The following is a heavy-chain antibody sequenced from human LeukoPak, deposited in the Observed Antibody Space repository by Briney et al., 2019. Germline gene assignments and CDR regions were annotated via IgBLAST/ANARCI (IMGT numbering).Heavy chain of an antibody. CDR3: TTVPTNNVLLWFGEGRYMDV. Sequence: GGSLRLSCVASGFTFSNAWMSWVRQAPGKGLEWVGRIKSKTDGGTTDYAAPVKGRFTISRDDSKNTLYLQMNSLKTEDTAVYYCTTVPTNNVLLWFGEGRYMDVWGKGTTVTVSS. J-gene: IGHJ6*03. CDR1: GFTFSNAW. D-gene: IGHD3-10*01. V-gene: IGHV3-15*01. CDR2: IKSKTDGGTT.